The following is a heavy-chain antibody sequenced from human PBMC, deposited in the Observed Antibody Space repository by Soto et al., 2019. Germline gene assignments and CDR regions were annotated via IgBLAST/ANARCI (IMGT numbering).Heavy chain of an antibody. J-gene: IGHJ4*02. Sequence: GGSLRLSCAASGCTFSYYGMSWVRQAPGKGLEWVANIKQDGSGESYVDSVEGRFTISRDNTKNSLYLQMNSLRAEDTAVYYCAKIAYCGGDCYLNFDYWGQGALVTVS. D-gene: IGHD2-21*02. CDR3: AKIAYCGGDCYLNFDY. CDR1: GCTFSYYG. CDR2: IKQDGSGE. V-gene: IGHV3-7*01.